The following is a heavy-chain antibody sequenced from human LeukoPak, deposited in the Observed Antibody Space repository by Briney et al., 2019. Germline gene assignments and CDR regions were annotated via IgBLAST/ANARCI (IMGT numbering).Heavy chain of an antibody. V-gene: IGHV1-46*01. D-gene: IGHD3-22*01. J-gene: IGHJ3*02. CDR2: INPSGGST. CDR1: GYTFTSYY. Sequence: ASVKVSCKASGYTFTSYYMHWVRQAPGQGLEWMGIINPSGGSTSYAQKFQGRVTMTRDTSTSTVYMELGSLRSEDTAVYYCARTDFYYDSSGYYYGLWGDDAFDIWGQGTMVTVSS. CDR3: ARTDFYYDSSGYYYGLWGDDAFDI.